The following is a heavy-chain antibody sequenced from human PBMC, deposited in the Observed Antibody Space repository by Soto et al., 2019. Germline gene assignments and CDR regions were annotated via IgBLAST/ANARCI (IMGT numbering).Heavy chain of an antibody. CDR1: GGSISSSNW. J-gene: IGHJ4*02. Sequence: TLSLTCAVSGGSISSSNWWTWVRQPPGKGLEWIGEIYHIGSTNYNPSLKSRVTISVDKSKNQFSLNLSSVTAADTAVYYCARVSVSGTYSDYWGQGTLVNVSS. V-gene: IGHV4-4*02. D-gene: IGHD6-19*01. CDR2: IYHIGST. CDR3: ARVSVSGTYSDY.